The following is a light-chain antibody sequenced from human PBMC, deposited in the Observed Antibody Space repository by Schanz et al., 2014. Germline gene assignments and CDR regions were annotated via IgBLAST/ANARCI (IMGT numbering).Light chain of an antibody. V-gene: IGLV2-23*02. J-gene: IGLJ2*01. CDR1: SSDVGSYNL. CDR2: DVT. Sequence: QSALTQPASVSGSPGQSITISCTGTSSDVGSYNLVSWYQQYPGKAPKLMIFDVTNRPSGVSNRFSGSKSGNTASLTISGLQAEDEADYYCSSYAGSNNVVFGGGTKLTVL. CDR3: SSYAGSNNVV.